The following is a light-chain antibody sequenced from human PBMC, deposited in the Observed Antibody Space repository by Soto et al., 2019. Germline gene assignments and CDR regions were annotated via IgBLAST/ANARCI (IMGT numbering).Light chain of an antibody. J-gene: IGLJ3*02. CDR3: QTWGTGTGV. CDR2: LNSDGSH. CDR1: SGHSSYA. V-gene: IGLV4-69*01. Sequence: QLVLTQSPSASASLGASVKLTCTLSSGHSSYAIAWHQQQPEKGPRYLMKLNSDGSHSKGDGIPDRFSGSSSGAERYLTISSLQSEDEADYYCQTWGTGTGVFGGGTKLPLL.